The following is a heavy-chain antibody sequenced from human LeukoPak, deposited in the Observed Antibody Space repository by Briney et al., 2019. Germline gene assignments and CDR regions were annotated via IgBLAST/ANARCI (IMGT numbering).Heavy chain of an antibody. V-gene: IGHV4-59*01. D-gene: IGHD4-23*01. Sequence: SETLSLTCTVSGGSISSYYWSWIRQPPGKGLEWIGYIYYSGSTNYNPSLKSRVTISVDTSKNQFSLELSSVTAADTAVYYCAREISKYGGNSALDYWGQGTLVTVSS. CDR1: GGSISSYY. J-gene: IGHJ4*02. CDR3: AREISKYGGNSALDY. CDR2: IYYSGST.